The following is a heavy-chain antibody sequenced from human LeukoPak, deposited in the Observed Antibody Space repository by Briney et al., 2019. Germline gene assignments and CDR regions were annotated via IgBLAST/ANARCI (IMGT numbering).Heavy chain of an antibody. CDR1: GFTFSRYS. Sequence: PGGSLRLSCGASGFTFSRYSMNWVRQAPGKGLEWVSSISSSGSYIYYADSVKGRFTISRDNAKNSLYLQMNSLGAEDTAVYYCASRNQYCGGDCFWAFDIWGRGTMVTVSS. CDR3: ASRNQYCGGDCFWAFDI. CDR2: ISSSGSYI. D-gene: IGHD2-21*02. V-gene: IGHV3-21*01. J-gene: IGHJ3*02.